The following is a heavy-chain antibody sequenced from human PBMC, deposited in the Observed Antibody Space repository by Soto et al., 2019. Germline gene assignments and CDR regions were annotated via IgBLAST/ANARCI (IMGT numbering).Heavy chain of an antibody. J-gene: IGHJ4*02. V-gene: IGHV3-15*01. CDR2: IKSKTDGGTT. CDR3: TTNLPGRIFGVVIMGSFDY. CDR1: GFTFSNAW. Sequence: EVQLVESGGGLVKPGGSLRLSCAASGFTFSNAWMSWVRQAPGKGLEWVGRIKSKTDGGTTDYAAPVKGRFTISRDDSKNTLYLKMNGLKTEDTALYYCTTNLPGRIFGVVIMGSFDYWGQGTLVTVSS. D-gene: IGHD3-3*01.